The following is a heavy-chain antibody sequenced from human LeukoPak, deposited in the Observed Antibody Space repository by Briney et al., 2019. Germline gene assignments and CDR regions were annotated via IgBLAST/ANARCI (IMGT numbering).Heavy chain of an antibody. D-gene: IGHD2-15*01. CDR3: AGELLPPLYYFDY. J-gene: IGHJ4*02. CDR1: GGSFSGYY. CDR2: INHSGST. Sequence: PSETLSLTCAVYGGSFSGYYWSWIRQPPGKGLEWIGEINHSGSTNYNPSLKSRVTISVDTSKSQFSLKLSSVTAADTAVYYCAGELLPPLYYFDYWGQGTLVTVSS. V-gene: IGHV4-34*01.